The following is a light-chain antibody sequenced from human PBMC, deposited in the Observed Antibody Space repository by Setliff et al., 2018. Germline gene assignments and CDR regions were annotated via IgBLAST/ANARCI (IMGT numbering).Light chain of an antibody. Sequence: ALTQPASVSGSPGQSITISCTGTSSDVGGYNYVSWYQQHPGKAPKLMIYEVSNRPSGVSNRFSGSKSGNTASLTISGLQAEDEADYYCSSYTSSSTLDVFGTGTKVTVL. J-gene: IGLJ1*01. V-gene: IGLV2-14*01. CDR3: SSYTSSSTLDV. CDR2: EVS. CDR1: SSDVGGYNY.